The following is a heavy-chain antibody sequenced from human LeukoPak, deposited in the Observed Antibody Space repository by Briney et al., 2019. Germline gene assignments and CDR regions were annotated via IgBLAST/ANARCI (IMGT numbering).Heavy chain of an antibody. CDR3: AKVGDTTGAEYFQH. CDR2: IRYDGSNK. Sequence: GGSLRLSCAASGFTFSSYGMHWVRQAPGKGLEWVAFIRYDGSNKYYADSVKGRFTISRDNSKNTLYLQMNSLRAEDTAVYYCAKVGDTTGAEYFQHWGQGTLVTVSS. V-gene: IGHV3-30*02. J-gene: IGHJ1*01. D-gene: IGHD3-16*01. CDR1: GFTFSSYG.